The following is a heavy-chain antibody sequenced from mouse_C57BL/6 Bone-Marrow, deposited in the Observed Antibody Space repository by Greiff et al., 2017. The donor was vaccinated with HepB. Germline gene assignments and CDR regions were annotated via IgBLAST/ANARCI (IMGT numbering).Heavy chain of an antibody. CDR3: ARKEGKAHY. D-gene: IGHD2-1*01. CDR2: IYPGDGDT. Sequence: VKLQESGPELVKPGASVKISCKASGYAFSSSWMNWVKQRPGKGLEWIGRIYPGDGDTNYNGKFKGKATLTADKSSSTAYMQLSSLTSEDSAVYFCARKEGKAHYWGQGTTLTVSS. CDR1: GYAFSSSW. V-gene: IGHV1-82*01. J-gene: IGHJ2*01.